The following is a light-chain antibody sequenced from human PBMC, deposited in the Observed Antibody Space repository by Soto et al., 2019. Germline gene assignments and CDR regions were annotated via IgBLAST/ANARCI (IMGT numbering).Light chain of an antibody. CDR3: SSYTSSSTLGYV. V-gene: IGLV2-14*01. CDR1: SSDVGGYNY. Sequence: QSVLTQPASVSGSPGQSITISCTGTSSDVGGYNYVSWYQQHPGKAPKLMIYDVSNRPSGVSNRFSVSKSGNTASLTISGLQAEDEADYYCSSYTSSSTLGYVFGTGTKVTVL. J-gene: IGLJ1*01. CDR2: DVS.